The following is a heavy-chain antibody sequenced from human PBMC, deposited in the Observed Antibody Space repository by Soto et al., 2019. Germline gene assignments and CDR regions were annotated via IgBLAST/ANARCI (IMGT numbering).Heavy chain of an antibody. CDR1: GFIPSSYA. J-gene: IGHJ4*02. D-gene: IGHD6-13*01. Sequence: GGSLRLSCVVSGFIPSSYAMSWVRQAPGKGLEWVSGISGSGGATSYADSVKGRFTISRDNSKNTLYLQMNSLSAEDTAIYYCAKDAIMVSSSFNYFDFWGQGALVTVPS. CDR2: ISGSGGAT. CDR3: AKDAIMVSSSFNYFDF. V-gene: IGHV3-23*01.